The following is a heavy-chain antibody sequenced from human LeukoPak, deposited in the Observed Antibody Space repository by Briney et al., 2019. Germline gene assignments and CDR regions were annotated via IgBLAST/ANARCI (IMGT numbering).Heavy chain of an antibody. D-gene: IGHD3-22*01. J-gene: IGHJ3*02. CDR1: GFTFSSYA. CDR2: ISNDGTKT. Sequence: GGSPRLSCAASGFTFSSYAMHSVRQAPGTGLEWAAVISNDGTKTYYADSVRGRFTISRDNSKNMVYLEMNSLRPEDTTVYYCTRGCDDSRGYCEGFEMWGQDTMVTVSS. CDR3: TRGCDDSRGYCEGFEM. V-gene: IGHV3-30-3*01.